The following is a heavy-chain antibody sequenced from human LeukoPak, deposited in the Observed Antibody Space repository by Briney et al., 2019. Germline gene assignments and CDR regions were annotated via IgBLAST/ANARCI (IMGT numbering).Heavy chain of an antibody. CDR2: ISAYNGNT. D-gene: IGHD6-13*01. CDR3: ARDPSWGSSWYHHYAY. CDR1: GYTFTSYG. J-gene: IGHJ4*02. Sequence: ASVKVSCKASGYTFTSYGISWVRQAPGQGLEWVGWISAYNGNTNYAQKLQGRVTMTTDTSTSTAYMELRSLRSDDTAVYYCARDPSWGSSWYHHYAYWGQGTLVTVSS. V-gene: IGHV1-18*01.